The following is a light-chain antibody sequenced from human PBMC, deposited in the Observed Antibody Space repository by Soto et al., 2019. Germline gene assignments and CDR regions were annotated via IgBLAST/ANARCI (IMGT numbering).Light chain of an antibody. J-gene: IGKJ1*01. CDR3: QQYGSSPRT. CDR2: GAS. Sequence: EIVLTQSPGTLSLSPGERATLSCRASQSVSSRNLAWYQQKPGQAPRLLIYGASSRATGIPDRFSGSGSGTDFTLTISRLEPEDFALYYCQQYGSSPRTFGQGTKVEIK. V-gene: IGKV3-20*01. CDR1: QSVSSRN.